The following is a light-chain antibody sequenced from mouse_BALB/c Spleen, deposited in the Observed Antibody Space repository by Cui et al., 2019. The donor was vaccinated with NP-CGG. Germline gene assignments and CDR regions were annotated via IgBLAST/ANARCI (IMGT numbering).Light chain of an antibody. J-gene: IGLJ1*01. CDR3: ALWYSNHWV. Sequence: QAVVTQESVLTTSPGETVTLTCRSSTGAITTSNYANWVQEKPDHLFTVLIGGTNNRVPGVPARFSGSLIGDKAALTITGAQTEDEAIYFCALWYSNHWVFGGGTKLTVL. CDR1: TGAITTSNY. CDR2: GTN. V-gene: IGLV1*01.